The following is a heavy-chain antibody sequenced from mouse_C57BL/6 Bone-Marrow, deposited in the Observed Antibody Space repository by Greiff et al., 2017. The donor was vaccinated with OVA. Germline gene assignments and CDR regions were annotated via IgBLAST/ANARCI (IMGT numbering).Heavy chain of an antibody. CDR3: ARGDYDVWFAY. CDR2: IYPRSGNT. D-gene: IGHD2-4*01. CDR1: GYTFTSYG. J-gene: IGHJ3*01. V-gene: IGHV1-81*01. Sequence: VQLQQSGAELARPGASVKLSCKASGYTFTSYGISWVKQRTGQGLEWIGEIYPRSGNTYYNEKFKGKATLTADKSSSTAYMELRSLTSEDSAFYFCARGDYDVWFAYWGQGTLVTVSA.